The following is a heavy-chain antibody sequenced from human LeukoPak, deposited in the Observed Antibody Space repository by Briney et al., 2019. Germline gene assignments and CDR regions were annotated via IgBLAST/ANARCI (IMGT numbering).Heavy chain of an antibody. CDR2: IYYSGST. CDR1: GGSISSYY. J-gene: IGHJ4*02. V-gene: IGHV4-59*01. D-gene: IGHD6-6*01. Sequence: SETLSLTCTVSGGSISSYYWSWIRQPPGKGLEWSGYIYYSGSTNYNPSLKSRVTISVDTSKNQFSLKLSSVTAADTAVYYCARAGSIGRWDYWGQGTLVTVSS. CDR3: ARAGSIGRWDY.